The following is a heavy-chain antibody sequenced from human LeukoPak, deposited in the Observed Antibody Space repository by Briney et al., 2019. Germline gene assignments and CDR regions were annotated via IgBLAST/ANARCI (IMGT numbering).Heavy chain of an antibody. CDR2: INPNNGGT. D-gene: IGHD5-18*01. Sequence: PGASVKVSCKASGYTFTDYYMHWVRQAPGQGLEWMGRINPNNGGTNYAQKFQGRVTMTRDTSINTAYMELSRLRSDDTAVYYCARFHEDTAMGRGVDYWGQGTLVTVSS. CDR3: ARFHEDTAMGRGVDY. J-gene: IGHJ4*02. CDR1: GYTFTDYY. V-gene: IGHV1-2*06.